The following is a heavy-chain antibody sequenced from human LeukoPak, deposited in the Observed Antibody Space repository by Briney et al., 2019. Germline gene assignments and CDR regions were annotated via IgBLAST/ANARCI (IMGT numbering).Heavy chain of an antibody. CDR1: GYTFTGYY. Sequence: SVKVSCKPSGYTFTGYYIHWVRQAPGQGLEWMGWINPGTGDAKYSQRFQGRVTITWDTSINTAYMEMTSLTSGDTAVFFCARDGEGLREENDDSWGQGTLVIVSS. J-gene: IGHJ4*02. CDR2: INPGTGDA. D-gene: IGHD4-17*01. V-gene: IGHV1-2*02. CDR3: ARDGEGLREENDDS.